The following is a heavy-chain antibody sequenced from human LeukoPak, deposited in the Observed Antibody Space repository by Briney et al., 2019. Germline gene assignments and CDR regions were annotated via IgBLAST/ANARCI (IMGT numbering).Heavy chain of an antibody. J-gene: IGHJ6*02. D-gene: IGHD6-13*01. V-gene: IGHV4-59*01. Sequence: SETLSLTCTVSGGSISSYYWSWIRQPPGKGLEWIGYIYYSGSTKYNPSLKSRVTISVDTSKNQFSLKLSSVTAADTAVYYCARVAAAGIYGMDVWGQGTTVTVSS. CDR3: ARVAAAGIYGMDV. CDR1: GGSISSYY. CDR2: IYYSGST.